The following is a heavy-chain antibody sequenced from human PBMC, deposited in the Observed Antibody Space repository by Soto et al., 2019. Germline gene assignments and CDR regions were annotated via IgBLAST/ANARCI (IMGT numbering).Heavy chain of an antibody. Sequence: PSETLSLTCTVSGGSISSYYWSWIRQPPGKGLEWIGYIYYSGSTNYNPSLKSRVTISVDTSKNQFSLKLSSVTAADTAVYYCAIVWAGGTTFYGAFDIWGQGTMVTVSS. CDR3: AIVWAGGTTFYGAFDI. J-gene: IGHJ3*02. V-gene: IGHV4-59*08. D-gene: IGHD3-16*01. CDR1: GGSISSYY. CDR2: IYYSGST.